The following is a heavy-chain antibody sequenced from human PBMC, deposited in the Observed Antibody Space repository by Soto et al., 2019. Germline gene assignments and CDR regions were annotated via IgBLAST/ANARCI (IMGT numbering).Heavy chain of an antibody. CDR1: GDPISSSKW. CDR3: ARLNRDYYYYGMHV. Sequence: PSETLSLTCAVSGDPISSSKWWTWVRQTPGKGLEWIGKIDQNGITNYNPSLESRVTILKDNSKNQLSLKLTSVTAVDSAVYYCARLNRDYYYYGMHVWGQGATVTVYS. V-gene: IGHV4-4*02. CDR2: IDQNGIT. J-gene: IGHJ6*02.